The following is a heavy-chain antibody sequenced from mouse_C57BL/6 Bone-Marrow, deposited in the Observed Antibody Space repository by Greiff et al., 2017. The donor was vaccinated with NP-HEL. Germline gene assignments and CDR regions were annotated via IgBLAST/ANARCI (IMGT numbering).Heavy chain of an antibody. CDR1: GYTFTDYY. CDR2: INPNNGGT. V-gene: IGHV1-26*01. J-gene: IGHJ2*01. CDR3: ATLWYLYYFDY. Sequence: EVQLQQSGPELVKPGASVKISCKASGYTFTDYYMNWVKQSHGKSLEWIGDINPNNGGTSYNQKFKGKATLTVDKSSSTAYMELRSLTSEDSGVYYWATLWYLYYFDYWGQGTTLTVSS. D-gene: IGHD2-1*01.